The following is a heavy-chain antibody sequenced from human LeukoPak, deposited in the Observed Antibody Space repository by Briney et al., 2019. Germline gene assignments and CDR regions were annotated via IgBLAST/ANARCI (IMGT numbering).Heavy chain of an antibody. V-gene: IGHV4-59*08. CDR1: GGSISSYY. CDR2: IYYSGST. D-gene: IGHD5-24*01. J-gene: IGHJ4*02. Sequence: SETLSLTCTVSGGSISSYYWSWIRQPPGKGLEWIGYIYYSGSTNYNPSLKSRVTISVDTSKNQFSLKLSSVTAADTAVYYCARQTAKRFDHWGQGTLVTVSS. CDR3: ARQTAKRFDH.